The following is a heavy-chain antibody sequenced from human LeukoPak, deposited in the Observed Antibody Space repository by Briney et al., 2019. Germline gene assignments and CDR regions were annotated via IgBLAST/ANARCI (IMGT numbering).Heavy chain of an antibody. J-gene: IGHJ4*02. V-gene: IGHV3-7*04. Sequence: GGSLRLSCAASKFTFSDYYMTWVRQAPGKGPEWVAYMNQFGTEIKYLDSVKGRFTISRDNAKNSLYLLMTSLTADDTAVYYCARGTYYYEFWGQGTLVIVSS. CDR1: KFTFSDYY. CDR2: MNQFGTEI. CDR3: ARGTYYYEF. D-gene: IGHD3/OR15-3a*01.